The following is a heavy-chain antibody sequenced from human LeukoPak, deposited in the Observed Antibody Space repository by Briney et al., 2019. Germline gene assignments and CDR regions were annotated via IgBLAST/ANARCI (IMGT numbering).Heavy chain of an antibody. CDR2: ISAYNGNT. CDR3: AREAGGEYSYGSDY. D-gene: IGHD5-18*01. J-gene: IGHJ4*02. V-gene: IGHV1-18*01. CDR1: GYTFTSYG. Sequence: ASVRVSCXASGYTFTSYGISWVRQAHGQGLEWMGWISAYNGNTNYAQKLQGRVTMTTDTSTSTAYMELRSLRSDDTAVYYCAREAGGEYSYGSDYWGQGTLVTVSS.